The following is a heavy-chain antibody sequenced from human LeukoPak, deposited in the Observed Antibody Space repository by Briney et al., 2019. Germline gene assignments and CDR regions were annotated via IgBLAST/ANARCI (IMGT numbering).Heavy chain of an antibody. CDR1: GGSISSGDYY. CDR2: IYYSGST. J-gene: IGHJ3*02. Sequence: SQTLSLTCTVSGGSISSGDYYWSWIRQPPGKGLEWIGYIYYSGSTYYNPSLKRRVTITVDTSKNQFSLKLSSVTAADTAVYYCARGNYDDAFDIWGQGTMVTVSS. V-gene: IGHV4-30-4*01. CDR3: ARGNYDDAFDI. D-gene: IGHD1-7*01.